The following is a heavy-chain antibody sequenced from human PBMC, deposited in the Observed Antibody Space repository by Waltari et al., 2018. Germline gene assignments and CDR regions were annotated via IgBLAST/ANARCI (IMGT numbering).Heavy chain of an antibody. CDR2: IFWDDDK. CDR3: IHRQASGLGDY. CDR1: GFSLTTSGLG. D-gene: IGHD3-16*01. V-gene: IGHV2-5*02. J-gene: IGHJ4*02. Sequence: QITLKESGPALVKPTQTLTLTCTFSGFSLTTSGLGVGWIRQPPGKALEWLALIFWDDDKRYSPSLKSRLTITKDTSKNQVVLTMTSMDPVDTATYYCIHRQASGLGDYWGQGTLVTVSS.